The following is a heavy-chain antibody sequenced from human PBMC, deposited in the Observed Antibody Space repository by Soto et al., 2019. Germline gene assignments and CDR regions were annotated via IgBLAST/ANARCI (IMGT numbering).Heavy chain of an antibody. CDR1: GGAFSDYY. CDR3: VRGLVDTNWFDP. D-gene: IGHD6-13*01. V-gene: IGHV4-34*01. J-gene: IGHJ5*02. CDR2: INHSGDI. Sequence: SETLSLTCTVYGGAFSDYYWTWIRQSPGKGLEWIGDINHSGDINYNPSLKSRVTISVDTSRNQFSLRLSSVTAADTAVYYCVRGLVDTNWFDPWGQGTLVTVSS.